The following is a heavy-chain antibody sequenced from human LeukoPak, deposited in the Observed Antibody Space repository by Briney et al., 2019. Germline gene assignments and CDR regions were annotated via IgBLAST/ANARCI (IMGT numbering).Heavy chain of an antibody. CDR1: GDSISSGGFY. Sequence: SETLSLTRNVSGDSISSGGFYWSWIRQPPGQGLEWIGYIYYSGSTYYNPSLKSRVTISVDTSKNQFPLKLSSVSAADTAVYYRARDLGYYDSSGYYGGVFDYWGQGTLVTVSS. CDR2: IYYSGST. D-gene: IGHD3-22*01. V-gene: IGHV4-31*03. J-gene: IGHJ4*02. CDR3: ARDLGYYDSSGYYGGVFDY.